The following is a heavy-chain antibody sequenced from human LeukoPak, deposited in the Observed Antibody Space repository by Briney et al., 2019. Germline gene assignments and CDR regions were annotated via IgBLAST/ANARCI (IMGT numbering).Heavy chain of an antibody. CDR2: IYYSGTT. Sequence: PSETLSLTCTVSGGSISSYYWSWIRQPPGKGLEWIGYIYYSGTTNYNPSLKSRVTISVDTSKNQFSLKLSSVTAADTAVYYCARGFFQGYDILTGYYRVNFDYWGQGTLVTVSS. J-gene: IGHJ4*02. D-gene: IGHD3-9*01. CDR1: GGSISSYY. V-gene: IGHV4-59*12. CDR3: ARGFFQGYDILTGYYRVNFDY.